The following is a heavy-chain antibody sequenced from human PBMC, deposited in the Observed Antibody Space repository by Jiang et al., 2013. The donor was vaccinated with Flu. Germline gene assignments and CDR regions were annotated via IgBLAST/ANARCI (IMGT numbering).Heavy chain of an antibody. CDR3: YDQWPDSDY. CDR2: IKSKTDGGTT. D-gene: IGHD6-19*01. V-gene: IGHV3-15*01. CDR1: GFTFRNAW. J-gene: IGHJ4*02. Sequence: SCAASGFTFRNAWLTWVRQAPGKGLEWLGRIKSKTDGGTTDYAASVKGRFTISRDDSKNTLYLQMNSLKTEDTAVYYCYDQWPDSDYWGQGTLVTVSS.